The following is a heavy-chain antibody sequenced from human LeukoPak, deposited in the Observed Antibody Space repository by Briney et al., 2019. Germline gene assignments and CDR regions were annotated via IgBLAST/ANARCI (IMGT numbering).Heavy chain of an antibody. CDR1: GFIFSSYA. Sequence: GGSLRLSCAASGFIFSSYAMSWVRQAPGKGLEWVSSTSGSGGRIYYADSVKGWFTISRDNSKNTLYLQMNSLRVEDTAVYYCTKDSPPPPGYNYGHSDFWGQGALVTVSS. J-gene: IGHJ4*02. D-gene: IGHD5-18*01. V-gene: IGHV3-23*01. CDR3: TKDSPPPPGYNYGHSDF. CDR2: TSGSGGRI.